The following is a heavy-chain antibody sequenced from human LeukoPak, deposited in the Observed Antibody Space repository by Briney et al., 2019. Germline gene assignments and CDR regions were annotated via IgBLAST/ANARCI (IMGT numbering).Heavy chain of an antibody. CDR3: ATVGPAAMWYYYYMDV. D-gene: IGHD2-2*01. CDR1: GYTLTELS. V-gene: IGHV1-24*01. CDR2: FDPEDGET. J-gene: IGHJ6*03. Sequence: ASVKVSCKVSGYTLTELSMHWVRQAPGKGLEWMGGFDPEDGETIYAQKFQGRVTMTEDTSTGTAYMELGSLRSEDTAVYYCATVGPAAMWYYYYMDVWGKGTTVTVSS.